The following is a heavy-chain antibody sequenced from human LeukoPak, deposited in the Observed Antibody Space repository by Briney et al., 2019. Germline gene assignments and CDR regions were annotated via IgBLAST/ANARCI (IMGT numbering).Heavy chain of an antibody. Sequence: PGGSLRLSCAVSGFTFSSSGMHWVRQAPGKGLEWVSFIRYDGNSKYYADSVKGRFTISRDNPKNTLYLQMNSLRSEDTAVYYCAKEMTSGYWGQGTLVTASS. V-gene: IGHV3-30*02. CDR2: IRYDGNSK. J-gene: IGHJ4*02. CDR1: GFTFSSSG. CDR3: AKEMTSGY.